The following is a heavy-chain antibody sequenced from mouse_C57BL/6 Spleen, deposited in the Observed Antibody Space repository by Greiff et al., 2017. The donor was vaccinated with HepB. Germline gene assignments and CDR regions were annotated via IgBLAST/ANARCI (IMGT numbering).Heavy chain of an antibody. CDR1: GFTFSSYG. CDR3: ARRGTEYAMDY. D-gene: IGHD3-3*01. V-gene: IGHV5-6*02. J-gene: IGHJ4*01. Sequence: DVRLVESGGDLVKPGGSLKLSCAASGFTFSSYGMSWVRQTPDKRLEWVATISSGGSYTYYPDSVKGRFTISRDNAKNTLYLQMSSLKSEDTAMYYCARRGTEYAMDYWGQGTSVTVSS. CDR2: ISSGGSYT.